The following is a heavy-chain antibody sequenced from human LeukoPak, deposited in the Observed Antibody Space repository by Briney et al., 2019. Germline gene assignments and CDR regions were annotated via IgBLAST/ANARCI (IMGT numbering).Heavy chain of an antibody. CDR1: GDSISSYY. V-gene: IGHV4-59*01. Sequence: SETLSLTCTVSGDSISSYYWSWIRQPPGKGLEWIGYIYYSGSTNYNPSLKSRVTISVDTSKNQFSLKLSSVTAADTAVYYCARGYWYFDLWGRGTLVTVSS. CDR3: ARGYWYFDL. J-gene: IGHJ2*01. CDR2: IYYSGST.